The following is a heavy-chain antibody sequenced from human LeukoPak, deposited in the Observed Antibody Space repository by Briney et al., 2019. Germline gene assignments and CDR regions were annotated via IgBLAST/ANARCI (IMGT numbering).Heavy chain of an antibody. CDR3: ARDKAVAGTWYYYYYMDV. V-gene: IGHV1-18*01. D-gene: IGHD6-19*01. Sequence: ASVKVSCKASGYTFTSYGISWLRQARGQGLEWMGWISAYNGNTNYAQKLQGRVTMTTDTSTTTAYMELRSLRSDDTAVYYCARDKAVAGTWYYYYYMDVWGKGTPVTMSS. J-gene: IGHJ6*03. CDR2: ISAYNGNT. CDR1: GYTFTSYG.